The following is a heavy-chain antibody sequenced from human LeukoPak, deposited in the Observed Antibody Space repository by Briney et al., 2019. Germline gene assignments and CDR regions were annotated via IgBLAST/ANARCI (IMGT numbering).Heavy chain of an antibody. CDR3: AREGNTVTSHNWFDP. V-gene: IGHV3-20*01. Sequence: PGGSLRLSCAASGFTFDDYGMSWVRQAPGKGLEWVSGINWNGGSTSYADSVKGRFTISRDNAKNSLYLQMNSLRAEDTALYHCAREGNTVTSHNWFDPWGQGTLVTVSS. D-gene: IGHD4-17*01. CDR2: INWNGGST. CDR1: GFTFDDYG. J-gene: IGHJ5*02.